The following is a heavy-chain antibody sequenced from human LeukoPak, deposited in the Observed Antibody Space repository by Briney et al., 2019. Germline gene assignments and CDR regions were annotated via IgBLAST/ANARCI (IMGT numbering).Heavy chain of an antibody. J-gene: IGHJ6*03. CDR3: ARNDVDIVATDYYYYMDV. CDR1: GGSFSGYS. V-gene: IGHV3-7*01. D-gene: IGHD5-12*01. Sequence: ETLSLTCAVYGGSFSGYSWTWVRQAPGKGLEWVANIKQDGSEKYYVDSVKGRFTISRDNAKNSLYLQMNSLRAEDTAVYYCARNDVDIVATDYYYYMDVWGKGTTVTVSS. CDR2: IKQDGSEK.